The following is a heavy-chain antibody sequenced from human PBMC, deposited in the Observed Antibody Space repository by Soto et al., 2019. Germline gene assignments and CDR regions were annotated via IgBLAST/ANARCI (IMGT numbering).Heavy chain of an antibody. D-gene: IGHD3-16*01. Sequence: EVQLLESGGGLVQPGGSLRLSCATSGFTFSTYAMNWLRQAPGRGLECVSFISGSGRTTYYADSVKGRFTVSRDNSKKTRYLQMNSLRAEDTALYYCAKFRGPSYSYYYMDVWGKGATVTVSS. V-gene: IGHV3-23*01. J-gene: IGHJ6*03. CDR3: AKFRGPSYSYYYMDV. CDR2: ISGSGRTT. CDR1: GFTFSTYA.